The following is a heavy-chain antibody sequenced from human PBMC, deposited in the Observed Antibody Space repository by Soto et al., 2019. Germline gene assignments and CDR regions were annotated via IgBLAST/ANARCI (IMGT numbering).Heavy chain of an antibody. CDR2: IYHSGSS. V-gene: IGHV4-38-2*01. CDR1: GYSISTGFN. D-gene: IGHD1-1*01. Sequence: KPSETLSLTCAVSGYSISTGFNWAWIRQPPGKGLEWIGSIYHSGSSYSNPSLKSRLSMSVDTSKNQFSLTMKSVTAADTGVYYCASHPLNWSDADSWGQGVLVTVSS. J-gene: IGHJ4*02. CDR3: ASHPLNWSDADS.